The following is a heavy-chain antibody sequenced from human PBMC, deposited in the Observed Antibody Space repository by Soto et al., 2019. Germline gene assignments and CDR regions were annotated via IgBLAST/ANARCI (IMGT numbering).Heavy chain of an antibody. D-gene: IGHD3-22*01. CDR2: ISGSGGST. V-gene: IGHV3-23*01. CDR3: AKPFYYDSGVYRLGTFFDY. Sequence: GGSLRLSCAGSGFTFSNYWMHWVRQDPEKGLEWVSAISGSGGSTYYADSVKGRFTISRDNSKNTLYLQMNSLRAEDTAVYYYAKPFYYDSGVYRLGTFFDYWGQGTLVPVSS. J-gene: IGHJ4*02. CDR1: GFTFSNYW.